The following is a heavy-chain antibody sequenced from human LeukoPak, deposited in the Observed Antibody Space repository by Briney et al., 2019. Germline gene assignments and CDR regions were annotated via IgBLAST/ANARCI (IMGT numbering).Heavy chain of an antibody. V-gene: IGHV3-21*01. CDR1: GFTFSSYS. CDR2: ISSSSSYI. CDR3: ASTILGDAFDI. J-gene: IGHJ3*02. Sequence: KTGGSLRLSCAASGFTFSSYSMNWVRQAPGKGLEWVSSISSSSSYIYYADSVKGRFTISRDNAKNSLYLQMNSLRAEDTAVFYCASTILGDAFDIWGQGTMVTVSS. D-gene: IGHD2-8*02.